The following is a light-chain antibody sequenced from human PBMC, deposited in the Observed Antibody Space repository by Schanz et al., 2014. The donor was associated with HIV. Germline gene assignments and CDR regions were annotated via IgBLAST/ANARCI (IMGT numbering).Light chain of an antibody. Sequence: EIVLTQSPGTLSVSPGERATLSCRPSQSVDSKLAWYQQKTGQAPRLLIYDASKRATGIPARFSGSGSGTDFTLTISRLEPEDFAVYYCQQYGSSPWTFGQGTKVEIK. CDR1: QSVDSK. J-gene: IGKJ1*01. V-gene: IGKV3-20*01. CDR3: QQYGSSPWT. CDR2: DAS.